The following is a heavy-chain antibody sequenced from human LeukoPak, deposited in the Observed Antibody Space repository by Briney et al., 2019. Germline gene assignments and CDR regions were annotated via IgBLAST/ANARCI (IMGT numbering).Heavy chain of an antibody. D-gene: IGHD3-22*01. CDR3: ARGGDYYDSSGETLDY. CDR2: IYHSGST. V-gene: IGHV4-38-2*02. J-gene: IGHJ4*02. Sequence: PSETLSLTCTVSGYSISSGYNWGWIRQPPGKGLEWIGSIYHSGSTYYNPSLKSRVTISVDTSKNQFSLKLSSVTAADTAVYYCARGGDYYDSSGETLDYWGQGTLVTVSS. CDR1: GYSISSGYN.